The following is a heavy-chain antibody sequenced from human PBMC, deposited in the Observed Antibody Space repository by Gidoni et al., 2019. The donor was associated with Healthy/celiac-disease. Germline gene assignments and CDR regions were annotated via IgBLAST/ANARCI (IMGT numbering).Heavy chain of an antibody. CDR3: AKTYGDYVPWFDP. CDR1: GFTFDDYA. CDR2: ISWNSGSI. Sequence: EVQLVESGGGLVQPGRSLRLSCAASGFTFDDYAMHWVRQAPGKGLEWVSGISWNSGSIGYADSVKGRFTISRDNAKNSLYLQMNSLRAEDTALYYCAKTYGDYVPWFDPWGQGTLVTVSS. D-gene: IGHD4-17*01. V-gene: IGHV3-9*01. J-gene: IGHJ5*02.